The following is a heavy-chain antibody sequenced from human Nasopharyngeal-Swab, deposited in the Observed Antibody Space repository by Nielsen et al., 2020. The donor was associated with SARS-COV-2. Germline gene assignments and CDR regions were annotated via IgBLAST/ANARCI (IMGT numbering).Heavy chain of an antibody. Sequence: VRQAPGKELVWVSRINSDGSSTTYADSVKGRFTISRDNAKNTLYLQMNSLRAEDTAVYYCARARDGYNLAYWGQGTLVTVSS. J-gene: IGHJ4*02. CDR3: ARARDGYNLAY. D-gene: IGHD5-24*01. V-gene: IGHV3-74*01. CDR2: INSDGSST.